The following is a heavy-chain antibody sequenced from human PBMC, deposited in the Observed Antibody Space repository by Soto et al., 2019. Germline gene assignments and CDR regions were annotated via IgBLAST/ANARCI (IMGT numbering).Heavy chain of an antibody. J-gene: IGHJ6*02. CDR2: IYYSGST. D-gene: IGHD3-3*01. Sequence: SETLSLTCTVSGGSISSSSYYWGWIRQPPGKGLEWIGSIYYSGSTYYNPSLKSRVTISVDTSKNQFSLKLSSVTAADTAVYYCARLRVWRFLEWLPNYYYYYGMDVWGQGTTVTVSS. V-gene: IGHV4-39*01. CDR3: ARLRVWRFLEWLPNYYYYYGMDV. CDR1: GGSISSSSYY.